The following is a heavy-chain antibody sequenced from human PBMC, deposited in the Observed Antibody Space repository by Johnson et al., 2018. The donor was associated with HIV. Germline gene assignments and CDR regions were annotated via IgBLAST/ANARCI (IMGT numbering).Heavy chain of an antibody. CDR1: GFTFSSYG. V-gene: IGHV3-33*06. CDR2: IWYDGSNK. J-gene: IGHJ3*02. D-gene: IGHD1-26*01. Sequence: QVQLVESGGGVVQPGRSLRLSCAASGFTFSSYGMHWVRQAPGKGLEWVAVIWYDGSNKYYADSVKGRFTISRDNSKNTLYLKMNSLRAEDTAVYYCAKDGDHSGSPPEAFDIWGQGTMVTVSS. CDR3: AKDGDHSGSPPEAFDI.